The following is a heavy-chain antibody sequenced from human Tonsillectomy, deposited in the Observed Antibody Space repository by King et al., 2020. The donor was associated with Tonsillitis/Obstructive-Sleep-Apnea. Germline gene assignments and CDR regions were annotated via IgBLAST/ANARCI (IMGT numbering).Heavy chain of an antibody. CDR1: GFSFTHYW. Sequence: VQLVESGTEVKKPGESLRISCKGSGFSFTHYWINWVRQMPGKGLEWMGRIDPSDSYTNYSPSFQGHVTISADKSISTAHLQWSSLKASDAAMYYCASRVGYGSRVFYFAMDVWGQGTTVTVSS. J-gene: IGHJ6*02. D-gene: IGHD6-13*01. V-gene: IGHV5-10-1*03. CDR3: ASRVGYGSRVFYFAMDV. CDR2: IDPSDSYT.